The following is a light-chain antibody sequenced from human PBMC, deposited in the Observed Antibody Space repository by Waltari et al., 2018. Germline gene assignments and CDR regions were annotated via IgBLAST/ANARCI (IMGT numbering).Light chain of an antibody. CDR3: QQSHSTPRT. CDR1: QSISSY. J-gene: IGKJ1*01. V-gene: IGKV1-39*01. Sequence: DIQMTQSPSSLSASVRDRVTITCRASQSISSYLNWYQLKPGKAPKLLIYAASSSQSGVPSSFRGRGSGTDFTLTISSLQPEDFATYYCQQSHSTPRTFGQGTKVEIK. CDR2: AAS.